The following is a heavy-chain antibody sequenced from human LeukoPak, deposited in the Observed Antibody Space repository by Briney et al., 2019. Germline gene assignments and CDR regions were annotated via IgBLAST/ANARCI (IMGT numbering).Heavy chain of an antibody. D-gene: IGHD6-6*01. CDR2: ISAYNGNT. CDR3: ARAGSSGYYYYYYIDV. V-gene: IGHV1-18*01. J-gene: IGHJ6*03. CDR1: GYTFTSYG. Sequence: ASVKVSCKASGYTFTSYGISWVRQAPGQGLEWMGWISAYNGNTNYAQKLQGRVTMTTDTSTSTAYMELRSLRSDDTAVYYCARAGSSGYYYYYYIDVWGKGTTVTASS.